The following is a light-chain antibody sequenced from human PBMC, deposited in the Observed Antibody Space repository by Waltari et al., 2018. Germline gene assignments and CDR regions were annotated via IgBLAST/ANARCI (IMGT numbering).Light chain of an antibody. CDR3: QQSYSTPQT. V-gene: IGKV1-39*01. CDR2: AAS. Sequence: DIQMTQSPSSLSASVGDRVPITCRASQGISSYLNGYQQKPGKAPKLLIYAASSLKSGGPSRFSGSGSGTDFTLTISSLQPEDFATYYCQQSYSTPQTFGQGTKVEIK. CDR1: QGISSY. J-gene: IGKJ1*01.